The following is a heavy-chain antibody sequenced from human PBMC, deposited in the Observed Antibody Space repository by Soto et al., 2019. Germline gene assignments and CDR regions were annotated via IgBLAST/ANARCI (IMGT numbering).Heavy chain of an antibody. Sequence: QVQLVESGGSMVQPGRSLRLSSAASGFTFSSYAMHWVRQAPGKGLEWVAVISYDGSNKYYADSVKGRFTISRDNSKNTLYLQMNSLRAEDTAVYYCASPFTYSNYYYYGMDVWGQGTTVTVSS. J-gene: IGHJ6*02. V-gene: IGHV3-30-3*01. CDR2: ISYDGSNK. D-gene: IGHD4-4*01. CDR3: ASPFTYSNYYYYGMDV. CDR1: GFTFSSYA.